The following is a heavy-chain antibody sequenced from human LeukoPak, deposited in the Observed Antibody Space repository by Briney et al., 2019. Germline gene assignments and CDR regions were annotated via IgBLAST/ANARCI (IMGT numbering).Heavy chain of an antibody. J-gene: IGHJ4*02. CDR2: ISAYNGNT. D-gene: IGHD3-9*01. CDR3: ARDGGWYYDILTGYCHFDY. V-gene: IGHV1-18*01. Sequence: ASVTVSCKASGYTFTSYGISWVRQAPGQGLEWMGWISAYNGNTNYAQKLQGRVTMTTDTSTSTAYMELRGLRSDDTAVYYCARDGGWYYDILTGYCHFDYWGQGTLVTVSS. CDR1: GYTFTSYG.